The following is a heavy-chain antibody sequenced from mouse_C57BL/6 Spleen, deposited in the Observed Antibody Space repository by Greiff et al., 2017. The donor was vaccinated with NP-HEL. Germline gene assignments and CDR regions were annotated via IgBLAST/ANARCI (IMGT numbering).Heavy chain of an antibody. CDR3: AELRQGY. J-gene: IGHJ3*01. CDR1: GFTFSDYG. V-gene: IGHV5-17*01. CDR2: ISSGSSTI. Sequence: EVQLVESGGGLVKPGGSLKLSCAASGFTFSDYGMHWVRQAPEKGLEWVAYISSGSSTIYYADTVKGRFTISRDNAKNTLFLQMTSLRSEDTAMYYCAELRQGYWGQGTLVTVSA. D-gene: IGHD1-2*01.